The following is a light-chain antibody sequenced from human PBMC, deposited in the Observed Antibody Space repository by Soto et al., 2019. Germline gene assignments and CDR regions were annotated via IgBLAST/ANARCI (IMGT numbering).Light chain of an antibody. J-gene: IGKJ1*01. CDR2: GAS. Sequence: EIVLTQSPGTLSLSPGERATLSCRASQSVISNFLAWYQQRPGQAPRLLIYGASNRATGIPDRFSGSGSGTDFTLTTSRLEPEDFAVYYCQQYGSSPRTFGQGTKVDIK. CDR3: QQYGSSPRT. CDR1: QSVISNF. V-gene: IGKV3-20*01.